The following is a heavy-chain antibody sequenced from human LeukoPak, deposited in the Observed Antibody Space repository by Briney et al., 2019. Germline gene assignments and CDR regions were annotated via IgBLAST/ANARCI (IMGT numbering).Heavy chain of an antibody. CDR2: IKSKTDGGTI. Sequence: VGSLRLSCAASGFTFDNAWMNWVRQAPGKGLEWVGRIKSKTDGGTIVYAAPVKGRFTISRDDSKSTLYLQMNSLRAEDTAVYYCARAGIPIYYYYMDVWGKGTTVTISS. V-gene: IGHV3-15*05. CDR3: ARAGIPIYYYYMDV. CDR1: GFTFDNAW. D-gene: IGHD3-10*01. J-gene: IGHJ6*03.